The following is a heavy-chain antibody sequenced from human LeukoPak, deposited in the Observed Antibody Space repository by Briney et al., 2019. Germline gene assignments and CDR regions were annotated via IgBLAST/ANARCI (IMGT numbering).Heavy chain of an antibody. J-gene: IGHJ5*02. CDR2: ISYDGSNK. D-gene: IGHD6-13*01. Sequence: GGSLRLSCAASGFTFSSYGMHWVRQAPGKGLEWVAVISYDGSNKYYADSVKGRFTISRDNSKNTLYLQMNSLRAEDTAVYYCARDQQLVATHWFDPWGQGTLVTVSS. CDR3: ARDQQLVATHWFDP. V-gene: IGHV3-30*03. CDR1: GFTFSSYG.